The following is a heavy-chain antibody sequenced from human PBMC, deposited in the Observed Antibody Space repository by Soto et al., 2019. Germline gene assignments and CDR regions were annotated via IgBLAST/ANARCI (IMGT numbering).Heavy chain of an antibody. CDR3: ARAHYYDSSGYYPNFDY. D-gene: IGHD3-22*01. CDR2: IIPIFGTA. V-gene: IGHV1-69*13. CDR1: GGTFGSYA. J-gene: IGHJ4*02. Sequence: SVKVSCKASGGTFGSYAISWVRQAPGQGLEWMGGIIPIFGTANYAQKFQGRVTITADESTSTAYMELSSLRSEDTAVYYCARAHYYDSSGYYPNFDYWGQGAVVTVYS.